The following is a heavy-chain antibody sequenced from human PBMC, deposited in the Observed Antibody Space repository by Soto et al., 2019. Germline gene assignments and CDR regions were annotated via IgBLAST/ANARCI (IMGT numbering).Heavy chain of an antibody. CDR1: GYTFNSYD. J-gene: IGHJ6*02. D-gene: IGHD1-20*01. CDR3: ARNNIYGLDI. Sequence: QAQLIQPGAEVKKPGASVKVSCKVSGYTFNSYDFTWVRQAPGQGLEWMGWIGAYTGNTNYAEKLQGRVSLTIDTSTSTAYMELRSLTSDDTAIYYCARNNIYGLDIWGQGTMVTVSS. CDR2: IGAYTGNT. V-gene: IGHV1-18*01.